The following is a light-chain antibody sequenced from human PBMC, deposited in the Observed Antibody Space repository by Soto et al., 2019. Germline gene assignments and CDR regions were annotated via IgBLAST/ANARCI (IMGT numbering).Light chain of an antibody. CDR3: QQRRNWPLT. Sequence: EIELTQSPATLSLSPGERVTLSCRPRQNVNNDLAWYQQKPGQAPRLLILYASTRAPGIPPGFSGGGSRTDFSLTISRLEPEDFAMYYCQQRRNWPLTFGGGTKVDIK. CDR1: QNVNND. CDR2: YAS. V-gene: IGKV3-11*01. J-gene: IGKJ4*01.